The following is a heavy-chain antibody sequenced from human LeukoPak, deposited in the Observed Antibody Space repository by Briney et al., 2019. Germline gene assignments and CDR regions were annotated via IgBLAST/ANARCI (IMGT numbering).Heavy chain of an antibody. CDR1: GFILRSYE. CDR2: ISSRGSTI. Sequence: GGSLRLTCAASGFILRSYEMNWVRQAPGKGLEWVSYISSRGSTINYADSVKGRFTLSRDNAKNSLYLQMNSLRAEDTAVYYCARRYSSSWYRSAFDIWGQGTLVTVSS. CDR3: ARRYSSSWYRSAFDI. V-gene: IGHV3-48*03. D-gene: IGHD6-13*01. J-gene: IGHJ3*02.